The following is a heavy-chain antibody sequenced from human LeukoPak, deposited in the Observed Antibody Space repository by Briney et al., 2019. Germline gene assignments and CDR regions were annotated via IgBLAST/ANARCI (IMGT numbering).Heavy chain of an antibody. CDR3: ARRDGYNGEYFQH. D-gene: IGHD5-24*01. CDR1: GGSISSSSYY. V-gene: IGHV4-39*01. CDR2: IYYSGST. Sequence: SETLSLTCTVSGGSISSSSYYWGWIRQPPGKGLGWIGSIYYSGSTYYNPSLKSRVTISVDTSKNQFSLKLSSVTAADTAVYYCARRDGYNGEYFQHWGQGTLVTVSS. J-gene: IGHJ1*01.